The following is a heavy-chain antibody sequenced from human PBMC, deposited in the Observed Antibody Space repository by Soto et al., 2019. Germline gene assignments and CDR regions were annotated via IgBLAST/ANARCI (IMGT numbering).Heavy chain of an antibody. CDR1: GYTFTSHF. D-gene: IGHD3-16*01. V-gene: IGHV1-46*03. J-gene: IGHJ5*02. CDR3: TRGGTVAPEYDH. Sequence: QVQLVQSGAEVKKPGASVKLSCKASGYTFTSHFIHWVRQAPGQGLEWMGIVNPVDNSRRYAQKFQGRVTMTGDTSTSADYMELNSLTSEDTAVYYCTRGGTVAPEYDHWGQGTLVTVSS. CDR2: VNPVDNSR.